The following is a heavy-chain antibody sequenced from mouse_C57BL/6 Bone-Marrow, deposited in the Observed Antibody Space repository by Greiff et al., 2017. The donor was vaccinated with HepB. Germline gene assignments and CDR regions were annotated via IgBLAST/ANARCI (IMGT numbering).Heavy chain of an antibody. V-gene: IGHV2-9*01. D-gene: IGHD2-4*01. CDR3: AKHFYYDYDGYAMDY. CDR1: GFSLTSYG. Sequence: QVHVKQSGPGLVAPSQSLSITCTVSGFSLTSYGVDWVRQPPGKGLEWLGVIWGGGSTNYNSALMSRLSISKDNPKSQVFLKMNSLQTDDTAMYYCAKHFYYDYDGYAMDYWGQGTSVTVSS. J-gene: IGHJ4*01. CDR2: IWGGGST.